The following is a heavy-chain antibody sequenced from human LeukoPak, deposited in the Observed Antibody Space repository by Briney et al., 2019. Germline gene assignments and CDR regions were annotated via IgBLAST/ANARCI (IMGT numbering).Heavy chain of an antibody. CDR2: IYSAGSI. V-gene: IGHV3-53*01. CDR1: GFTVSSNS. D-gene: IGHD3-16*01. CDR3: ARRAGAYTHPYDY. J-gene: IGHJ4*02. Sequence: GGSLRLSCAASGFTVSSNSMSWVRQAPGKGLEWVSFIYSAGSIYYSDSVKGRFTISIDNSKNTLYLQMNSLRAEDTAVYYCARRAGAYTHPYDYWGQGTLVTVSS.